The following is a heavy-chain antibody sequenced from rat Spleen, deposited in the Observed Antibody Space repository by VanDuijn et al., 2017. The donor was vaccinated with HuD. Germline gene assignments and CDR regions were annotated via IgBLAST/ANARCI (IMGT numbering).Heavy chain of an antibody. Sequence: EVQLVESGGGLVQPGRSMKLSCAASGFSFRDYYMAWVRQTPTKGLEWVASISLGGGNTYYRDSVKGRFTISRDNAKNTLYLQMDSLRSEDTATYYCAREFDYFDYWGQGVMVTVSS. CDR3: AREFDYFDY. V-gene: IGHV5-25*01. CDR2: ISLGGGNT. J-gene: IGHJ2*01. CDR1: GFSFRDYY.